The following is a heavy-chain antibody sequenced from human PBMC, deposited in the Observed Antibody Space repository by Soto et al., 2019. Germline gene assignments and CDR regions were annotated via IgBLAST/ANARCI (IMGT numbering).Heavy chain of an antibody. Sequence: PGGSLRLSCAASGFTFSSYAMSWVRQAPGKGLEWVSAISGSGGSTYYADSVKGRFTISRDNSKNTLYLQMNSLRAEDTAVYYCAKGSLHLWIQLWGNDYWGQGTLVTVSS. CDR3: AKGSLHLWIQLWGNDY. CDR2: ISGSGGST. CDR1: GFTFSSYA. J-gene: IGHJ4*02. D-gene: IGHD5-18*01. V-gene: IGHV3-23*01.